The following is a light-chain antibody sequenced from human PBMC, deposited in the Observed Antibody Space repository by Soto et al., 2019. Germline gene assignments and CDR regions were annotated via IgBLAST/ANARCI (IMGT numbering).Light chain of an antibody. J-gene: IGKJ4*01. CDR1: QTVYSD. V-gene: IGKV3-11*01. CDR3: QQRGDWPPT. Sequence: EVVMTQSTDTLSVPPGEGATLSCRASQTVYSDLAWYQQIPGQAPRLLIYNTSDRATGIPARFSGSGSGTDFTLTISSLEPEDFAVYYCQQRGDWPPTFGGGTKVDIK. CDR2: NTS.